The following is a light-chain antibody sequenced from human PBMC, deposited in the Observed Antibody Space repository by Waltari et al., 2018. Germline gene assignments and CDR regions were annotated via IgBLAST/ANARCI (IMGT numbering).Light chain of an antibody. CDR3: QVGDSSSDRVV. CDR1: NIGSKS. J-gene: IGLJ2*01. Sequence: SYVLTQPPSVSVAPGKTARITCGGNNIGSKSVHWYQQKPGQAPVLVIFYDGDRPSGSPERFSGSDAGNTATLTISRVEAGDEADYYCQVGDSSSDRVVFGGGTKLTVL. V-gene: IGLV3-21*04. CDR2: YDG.